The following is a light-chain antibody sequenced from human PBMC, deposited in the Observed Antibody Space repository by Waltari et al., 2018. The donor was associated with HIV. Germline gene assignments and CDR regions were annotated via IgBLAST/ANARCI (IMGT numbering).Light chain of an antibody. V-gene: IGLV4-69*02. CDR2: LNSDGRH. Sequence: QVVLTQPPSASASLGASVRLTCTLSSGHNNYVVAWHQQQPEKGPRFLMKLNSDGRHSKGDWVPDRFSGSSSVAERYLIIASLQSEDAADYFCQTWRTGLQVFGGGTRLTVL. CDR3: QTWRTGLQV. J-gene: IGLJ3*02. CDR1: SGHNNYV.